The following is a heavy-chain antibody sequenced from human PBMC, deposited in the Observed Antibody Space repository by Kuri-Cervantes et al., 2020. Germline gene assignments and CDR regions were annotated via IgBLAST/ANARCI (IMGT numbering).Heavy chain of an antibody. CDR3: AKDSSSWISYWFDP. J-gene: IGHJ5*02. Sequence: GESLKISCAASGFTFSSYAMSWVRQAPGKGLEWVSAISGSGGSTYYADSVKGRFTISRDNSKNTLYLQMNSLRAEDTAVYYCAKDSSSWISYWFDPWGQGTLVTVSS. V-gene: IGHV3-23*01. CDR2: ISGSGGST. CDR1: GFTFSSYA. D-gene: IGHD6-13*01.